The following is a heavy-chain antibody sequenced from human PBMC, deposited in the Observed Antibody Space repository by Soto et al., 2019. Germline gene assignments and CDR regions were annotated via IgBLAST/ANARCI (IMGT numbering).Heavy chain of an antibody. V-gene: IGHV1-69*06. CDR1: GGTFSSYA. D-gene: IGHD3-16*01. CDR2: IIPIFGKA. Sequence: SVKVSCKASGGTFSSYAISWVRQAPGQGLEWMGEIIPIFGKANYAQKFQGRITITADKSTSTAYMELSSLRSEDPAVSYCHLGHAYGMDVWGQGTTVTVSS. CDR3: HLGHAYGMDV. J-gene: IGHJ6*02.